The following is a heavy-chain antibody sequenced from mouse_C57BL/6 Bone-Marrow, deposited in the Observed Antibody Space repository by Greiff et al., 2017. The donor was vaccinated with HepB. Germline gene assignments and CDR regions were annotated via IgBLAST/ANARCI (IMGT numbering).Heavy chain of an antibody. CDR1: GYTFTSYG. Sequence: QVQLKQSGAELARPGASVKLSCKASGYTFTSYGISWVKQRTGQGLEWIGEIYPRSGNTYYNEKFKGKATLTADKSSSTAYMELRSLTSEDSAVYFCARSLPFITTVAYWGQGTTLTVSS. CDR3: ARSLPFITTVAY. J-gene: IGHJ2*01. CDR2: IYPRSGNT. D-gene: IGHD1-1*01. V-gene: IGHV1-81*01.